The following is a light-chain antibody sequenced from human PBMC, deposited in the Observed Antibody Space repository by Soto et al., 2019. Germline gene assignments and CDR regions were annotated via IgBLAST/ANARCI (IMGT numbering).Light chain of an antibody. Sequence: QPVLTQPASVSGSPGQSITISCTGTSSDVGSYNLVSWYQHHPGKAPKLMIYEGSERPSGVSNRFSGSKSGNTASLTISGLQAEDEADYYCSTYAGAVAFGGGTKLTVL. CDR1: SSDVGSYNL. J-gene: IGLJ2*01. CDR2: EGS. CDR3: STYAGAVA. V-gene: IGLV2-23*01.